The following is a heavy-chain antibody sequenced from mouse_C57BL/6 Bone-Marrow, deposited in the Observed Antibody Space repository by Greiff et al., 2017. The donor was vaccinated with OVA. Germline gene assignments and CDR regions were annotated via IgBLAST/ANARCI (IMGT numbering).Heavy chain of an antibody. CDR2: ISNGGGST. V-gene: IGHV5-12*01. J-gene: IGHJ4*01. CDR1: GFTFSDYY. D-gene: IGHD1-1*01. CDR3: ARGSSPSYYAMDY. Sequence: EVHLVESGGGLVQPGGSLKLSCAASGFTFSDYYMYWVRQTPEKRLEWVAYISNGGGSTYYPDTVKGRFTISSDNAKNTLYLHMSRLKSEDTAMYYCARGSSPSYYAMDYWGQGTSVTVSS.